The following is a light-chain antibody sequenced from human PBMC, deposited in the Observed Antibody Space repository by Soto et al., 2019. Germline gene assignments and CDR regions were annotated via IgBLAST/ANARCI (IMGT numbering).Light chain of an antibody. CDR1: LDFDNS. CDR3: QHYYILPPYS. CDR2: DAS. V-gene: IGKV1-33*01. J-gene: IGKJ2*01. Sequence: DIQMTQSPSFMSASVGDTVTITCQASLDFDNSLNWYQHKLGQAPKLLNYDASYLETGVTSSFSGRRSGTHFTFTISSLRPEDTATYYCQHYYILPPYSFGQGTKL.